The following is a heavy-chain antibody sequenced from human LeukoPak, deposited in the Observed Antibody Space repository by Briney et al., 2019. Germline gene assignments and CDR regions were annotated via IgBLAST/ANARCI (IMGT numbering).Heavy chain of an antibody. J-gene: IGHJ4*02. V-gene: IGHV4-39*07. Sequence: SETLSLTCTVSGGSISSSSYYWGWIRQPPGKGLEWIGSIYYSGSTYYNPSLKSRVTISVDTSKNQFSLKLSSVTAADTAVYYCARATGYSSDLDYWGQGTLVTVSS. CDR2: IYYSGST. D-gene: IGHD6-25*01. CDR1: GGSISSSSYY. CDR3: ARATGYSSDLDY.